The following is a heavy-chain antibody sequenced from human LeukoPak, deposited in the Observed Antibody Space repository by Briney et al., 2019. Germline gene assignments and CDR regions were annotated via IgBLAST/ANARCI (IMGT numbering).Heavy chain of an antibody. CDR2: IYYSGST. CDR3: ARHRQWLAPFDY. D-gene: IGHD6-19*01. Sequence: RTSETLSLTCAVYGGSFSGYYWSWIRQPPGKGLEWIGSIYYSGSTYYNPSLKSRVTISVDTSKNQFSLKLSSVTAADTAVYYCARHRQWLAPFDYWGQGTLVTVSS. V-gene: IGHV4-34*01. J-gene: IGHJ4*02. CDR1: GGSFSGYY.